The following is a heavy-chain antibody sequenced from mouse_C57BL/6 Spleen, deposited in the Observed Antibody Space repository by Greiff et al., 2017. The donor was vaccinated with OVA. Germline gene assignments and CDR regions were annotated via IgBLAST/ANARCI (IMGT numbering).Heavy chain of an antibody. CDR1: GYSITSGYY. D-gene: IGHD1-1*01. CDR3: ARHYYGSSYDWYFDV. Sequence: VQLKESGPGLVKPSQSLSLTCSVTGYSITSGYYWNWIRQFPGKKLEWMGYISYDGSNNYNPSLKNRISITRDTSKNQFFLKLNSVTTEDTATYYGARHYYGSSYDWYFDVWGTGTTVTVSS. V-gene: IGHV3-6*01. J-gene: IGHJ1*03. CDR2: ISYDGSN.